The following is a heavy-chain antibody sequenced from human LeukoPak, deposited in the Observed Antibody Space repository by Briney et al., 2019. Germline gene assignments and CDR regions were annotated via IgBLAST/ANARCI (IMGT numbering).Heavy chain of an antibody. CDR1: GYTFTGYY. CDR3: ARVPAPARYSYDPIDY. CDR2: INPNSGGT. D-gene: IGHD5-18*01. Sequence: ASVKVSCKASGYTFTGYYMHWVRQAPGQGLEWMGRINPNSGGTNYAQKFQGRVTMTRDTPISTAYMELSRLRSDDTAVYYCARVPAPARYSYDPIDYWGQGTLVTVSS. V-gene: IGHV1-2*06. J-gene: IGHJ4*02.